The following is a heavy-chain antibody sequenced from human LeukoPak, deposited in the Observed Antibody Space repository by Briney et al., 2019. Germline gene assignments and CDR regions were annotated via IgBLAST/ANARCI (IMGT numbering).Heavy chain of an antibody. V-gene: IGHV1-2*02. J-gene: IGHJ6*03. Sequence: GASVKVSCKASAYTFTGYYMHWVRQAPGQGLEWMGWINPNSGGTNYAQKFQGRVTMTRDMSISTAYMELSSLRSEDTAVYYCASARGDCMDVWGKGTTVTISS. D-gene: IGHD3-10*01. CDR2: INPNSGGT. CDR1: AYTFTGYY. CDR3: ASARGDCMDV.